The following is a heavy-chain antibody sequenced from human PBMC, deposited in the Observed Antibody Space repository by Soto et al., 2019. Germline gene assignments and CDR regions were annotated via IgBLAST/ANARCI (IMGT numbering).Heavy chain of an antibody. CDR3: ARIYYDYV. V-gene: IGHV5-51*01. CDR2: IYPGDSDT. D-gene: IGHD3-3*01. Sequence: VESLKISCKVSGYSFTSYWIGWVRQMPGKGLEWMGIIYPGDSDTRYSPSFQGQVTISAENSLYLQMDSLRDEDTATYYCARIYYDYVWGQGTTVTVSS. CDR1: GYSFTSYW. J-gene: IGHJ6*01.